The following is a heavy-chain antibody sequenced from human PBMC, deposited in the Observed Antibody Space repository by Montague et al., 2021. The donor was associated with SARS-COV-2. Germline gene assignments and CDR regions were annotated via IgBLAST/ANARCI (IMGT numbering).Heavy chain of an antibody. CDR3: ASDSCGGDCYVFDI. J-gene: IGHJ3*02. Sequence: NGTTYYPPSLNSRVAISVDTSKNHFSLNLNSLTSADTAIYYCASDSCGGDCYVFDIWGRGKMVTVSS. V-gene: IGHV4-31*02. D-gene: IGHD2-21*02. CDR2: NGTT.